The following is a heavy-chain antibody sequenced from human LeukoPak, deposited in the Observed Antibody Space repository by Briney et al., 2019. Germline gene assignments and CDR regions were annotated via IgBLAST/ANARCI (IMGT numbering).Heavy chain of an antibody. CDR3: VKGVTMVRGSREFDF. J-gene: IGHJ4*02. CDR2: IGGGGSS. D-gene: IGHD3-10*01. Sequence: GGPLRLSCAASGFTVSSNYMTWVRQAPGKGLEWVSSIGGGGSSYYAGSVKGRFTISRDNSKNTLYLQMNSLRAEDTAIFYCVKGVTMVRGSREFDFWGQGTLVTVSS. V-gene: IGHV3-53*01. CDR1: GFTVSSNY.